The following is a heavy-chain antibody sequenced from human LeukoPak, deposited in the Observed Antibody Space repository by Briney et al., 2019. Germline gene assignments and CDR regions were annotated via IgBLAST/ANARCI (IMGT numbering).Heavy chain of an antibody. CDR2: ISGSGGST. CDR1: GFTFSSYG. D-gene: IGHD3-22*01. J-gene: IGHJ4*02. CDR3: VRDWGYDSSGYWQKYFDS. Sequence: GGSLRLSCAASGFTFSSYGMSWVRQAPGKGLEWVSAISGSGGSTYYADSVKGRFTISRDNSKNTLYLQMNSLRAEDTAVYYCVRDWGYDSSGYWQKYFDSWGQGTLVTVSS. V-gene: IGHV3-23*01.